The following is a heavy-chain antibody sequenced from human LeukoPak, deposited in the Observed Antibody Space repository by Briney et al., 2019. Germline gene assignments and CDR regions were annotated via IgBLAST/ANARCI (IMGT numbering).Heavy chain of an antibody. V-gene: IGHV3-23*01. CDR3: ANYGSGSYPRNHSGY. Sequence: GGSLRLSCAASGFTFSSYHMTWVRQAPGKGLEWVASISESGDTTYYLDSVKGRFIISRDNSKNTLYLQIRTLRAEDTAVYYCANYGSGSYPRNHSGYWGQGTQVTVSS. D-gene: IGHD3-10*01. CDR2: ISESGDTT. J-gene: IGHJ4*02. CDR1: GFTFSSYH.